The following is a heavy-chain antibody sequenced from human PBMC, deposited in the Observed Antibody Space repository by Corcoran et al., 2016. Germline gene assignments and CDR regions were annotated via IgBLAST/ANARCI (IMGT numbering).Heavy chain of an antibody. CDR2: INPSGGST. CDR3: ASPNHGTFVELDGMDV. D-gene: IGHD3-16*01. Sequence: QVQLVQSGAEVKKPGASVKVSCKASGYTFTSYYMHWVRQAPGQGLEWMGIINPSGGSTSYAQKFQGRVTMTRDTSTSKVYMELSSLRSEDTAVYYCASPNHGTFVELDGMDVWGQGTTVTVSS. CDR1: GYTFTSYY. V-gene: IGHV1-46*01. J-gene: IGHJ6*02.